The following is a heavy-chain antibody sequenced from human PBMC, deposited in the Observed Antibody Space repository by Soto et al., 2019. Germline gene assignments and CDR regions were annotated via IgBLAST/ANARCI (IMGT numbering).Heavy chain of an antibody. D-gene: IGHD2-2*01. J-gene: IGHJ4*02. Sequence: QVQVQESGPGLVKPSETLSLTCTVSGGSVSSGSYYWSWIRQPPGKGLEWIGYIYYSGSTNYNPSLQSRVTISVDTSKNHFSLRLRSVTAADTAVYYCARARAGGYCSSTSCYAFDYWGQGTLVTVSS. CDR2: IYYSGST. CDR3: ARARAGGYCSSTSCYAFDY. CDR1: GGSVSSGSYY. V-gene: IGHV4-61*03.